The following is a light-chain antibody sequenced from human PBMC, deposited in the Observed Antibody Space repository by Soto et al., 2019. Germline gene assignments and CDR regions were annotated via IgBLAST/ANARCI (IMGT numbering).Light chain of an antibody. CDR3: QQSFSIPST. CDR2: DAS. Sequence: IVLTQSPGTVSLSPGERATLSCRASQSVSSSQLAWYQQKPGQAPRLFIYDASTRATGIPARFSGSESGTDFTLNISDLRPEDFATYYCQQSFSIPSTFGPGTRWIS. V-gene: IGKV3D-20*02. J-gene: IGKJ3*01. CDR1: QSVSSSQ.